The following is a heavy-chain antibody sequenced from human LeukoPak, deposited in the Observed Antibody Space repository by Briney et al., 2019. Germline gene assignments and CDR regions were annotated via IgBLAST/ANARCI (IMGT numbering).Heavy chain of an antibody. Sequence: PGRSLRLSCASSARTFSSYGMHWVRHAPGKGLEWVAVIWYDGSNKYYADSVKGRFTISRDNSKNTLYLQMNSLRAEDTAVYYCAKDRGDYAFDYWGQGTLVTVSS. CDR3: AKDRGDYAFDY. CDR2: IWYDGSNK. D-gene: IGHD4-17*01. CDR1: ARTFSSYG. J-gene: IGHJ4*02. V-gene: IGHV3-33*06.